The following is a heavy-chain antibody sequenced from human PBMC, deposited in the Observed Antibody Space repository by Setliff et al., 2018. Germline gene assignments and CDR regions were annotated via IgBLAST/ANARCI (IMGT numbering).Heavy chain of an antibody. CDR3: ARGRAGHSGH. V-gene: IGHV4-31*03. CDR2: IYYSGSTS. Sequence: LSLTCTVSGGPISRGGYYWSWIRQHPGKDLEWIGYIYYSGSTSYCNPSLKSRVTISVDTSKNQFSLKLSSVTAADTAVYYCARGRAGHSGHWGQGTLVTVSS. D-gene: IGHD6-19*01. CDR1: GGPISRGGYY. J-gene: IGHJ4*02.